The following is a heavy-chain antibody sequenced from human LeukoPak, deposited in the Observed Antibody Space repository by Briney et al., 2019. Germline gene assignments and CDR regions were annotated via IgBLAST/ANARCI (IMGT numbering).Heavy chain of an antibody. J-gene: IGHJ4*02. CDR2: IYTSASGST. CDR3: ARDLKWSCGTEY. CDR1: GGSISDYY. D-gene: IGHD1-26*01. V-gene: IGHV4-4*07. Sequence: SETLSLTCTVSGGSISDYYWSWIRQPAGKGLDWIGHIYTSASGSTNYNPSLKSRVTMSVDTSKNQLSLRLSSVTAADTAVYYCARDLKWSCGTEYWGQGTLVTVSS.